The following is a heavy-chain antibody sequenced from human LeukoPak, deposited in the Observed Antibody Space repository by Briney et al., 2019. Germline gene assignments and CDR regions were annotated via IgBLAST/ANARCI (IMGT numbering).Heavy chain of an antibody. CDR1: GFTFSSYA. D-gene: IGHD5-12*01. CDR2: ISGSGGST. V-gene: IGHV3-23*01. CDR3: AKKFVATEFHPPFDY. Sequence: PGGSLRLSCAASGFTFSSYAMSWVRQAPGKGLEWVSAISGSGGSTYYADSVKGRFTISRDNSKNTLYLQMNSLRAEDTAVYYCAKKFVATEFHPPFDYWGQGTLVTVSS. J-gene: IGHJ4*02.